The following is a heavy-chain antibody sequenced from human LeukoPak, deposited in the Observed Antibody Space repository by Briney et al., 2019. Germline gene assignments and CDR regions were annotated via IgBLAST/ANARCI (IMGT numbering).Heavy chain of an antibody. D-gene: IGHD6-13*01. CDR1: GFSFSSYG. CDR3: GQDPSRIAAGRCDY. Sequence: GGSLRLSCAASGFSFSSYGMSWVRQAPGKGLEWVSGISPSGDSPYYADSVNGRFTISRDNTKNTLFLQMDSLRAEDTAVYYCGQDPSRIAAGRCDYWGQGTRVTVSS. V-gene: IGHV3-23*01. J-gene: IGHJ4*02. CDR2: ISPSGDSP.